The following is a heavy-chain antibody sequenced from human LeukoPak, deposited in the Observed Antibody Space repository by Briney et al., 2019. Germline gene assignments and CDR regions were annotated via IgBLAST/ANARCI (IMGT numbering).Heavy chain of an antibody. CDR1: GFTFSGSA. J-gene: IGHJ3*02. CDR2: IRSKANSYAT. CDR3: TSPSYQLGYCSSTSCYAFDI. D-gene: IGHD2-2*01. Sequence: PGGSLRLSCAASGFTFSGSAMHWVRQASGKGLEWVGRIRSKANSYATAYAASVKGRFTISRDDSKNTAYLQMNSLKTEDTAVYYCTSPSYQLGYCSSTSCYAFDIWGQGTMVTVSS. V-gene: IGHV3-73*01.